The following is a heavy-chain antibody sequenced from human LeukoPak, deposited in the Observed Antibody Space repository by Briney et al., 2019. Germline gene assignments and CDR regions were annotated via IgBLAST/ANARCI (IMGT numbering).Heavy chain of an antibody. J-gene: IGHJ4*02. V-gene: IGHV3-53*01. CDR2: IYSGGNT. CDR3: ARDPRYLGPFDY. D-gene: IGHD3-9*01. CDR1: GFTVSSNY. Sequence: GGSLRLSCAASGFTVSSNYMNWVRQAPGKGLEWVSIIYSGGNTHYADSVKGRFTISRDNSQNTLYLQMNSLRPEDTAVYYCARDPRYLGPFDYWGQGTLVTVSS.